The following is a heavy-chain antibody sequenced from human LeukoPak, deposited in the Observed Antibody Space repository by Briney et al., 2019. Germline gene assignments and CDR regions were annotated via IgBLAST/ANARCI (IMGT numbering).Heavy chain of an antibody. CDR2: IYYTGT. V-gene: IGHV4-59*02. Sequence: SETLSLTCTVSGGSVADCYWSWIRPSPGKGLEWIGYIYYTGTSYNPSLKSRVTISADTSKNQFSLKLISVTAADTAVYYCASRKLGNDYWGQGTLVTVSS. CDR3: ASRKLGNDY. J-gene: IGHJ4*02. CDR1: GGSVADCY. D-gene: IGHD7-27*01.